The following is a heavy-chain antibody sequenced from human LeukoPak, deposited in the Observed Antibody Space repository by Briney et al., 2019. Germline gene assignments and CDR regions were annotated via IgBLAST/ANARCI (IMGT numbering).Heavy chain of an antibody. CDR3: SRGNYYDSSGHMRYFDY. CDR1: GFTFGDYA. J-gene: IGHJ4*02. V-gene: IGHV3-49*03. CDR2: IRSKSYGETI. Sequence: GGSLRLSRTASGFTFGDYAMNWFRQAPGKGLEWVGFIRSKSYGETIEYAASVKGRFTISRDDSKSIAYLQMDSLKTEDTAVYYCSRGNYYDSSGHMRYFDYWGQGTLVTVSS. D-gene: IGHD3-22*01.